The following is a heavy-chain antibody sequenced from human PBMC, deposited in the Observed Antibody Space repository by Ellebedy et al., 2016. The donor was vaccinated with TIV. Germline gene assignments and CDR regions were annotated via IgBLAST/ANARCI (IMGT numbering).Heavy chain of an antibody. Sequence: ASVKVSCXASGYTFTTFYMHWVRRAPGQGLEWMGIINPTGGSTTYAQKFQGRVTMTRDTSTSTVYMELSSLRSEDTAVYYCASRSRSGLVAVGNDYYAMDVWGQGTTVTVSS. J-gene: IGHJ6*02. CDR3: ASRSRSGLVAVGNDYYAMDV. CDR2: INPTGGST. D-gene: IGHD6-13*01. V-gene: IGHV1-46*01. CDR1: GYTFTTFY.